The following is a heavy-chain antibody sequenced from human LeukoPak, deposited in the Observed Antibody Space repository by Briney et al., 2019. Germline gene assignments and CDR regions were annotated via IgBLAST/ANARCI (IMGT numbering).Heavy chain of an antibody. J-gene: IGHJ4*02. CDR1: GFTFSSYG. CDR3: AGRVSIVVVPAAIPYYFDY. V-gene: IGHV3-30*02. D-gene: IGHD2-2*02. Sequence: GGSLRLSSAASGFTFSSYGMHWVRQAPGKGLEWVAFIRYDGSNKYYADSVKGRFTISRDNSKNTLYLQMNSLRAEDTAVYYCAGRVSIVVVPAAIPYYFDYWGQGTLVTVSS. CDR2: IRYDGSNK.